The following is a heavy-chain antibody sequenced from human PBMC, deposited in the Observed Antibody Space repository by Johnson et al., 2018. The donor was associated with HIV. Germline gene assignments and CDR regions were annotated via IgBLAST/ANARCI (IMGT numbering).Heavy chain of an antibody. Sequence: EVQLVESGGVVVQPGGSLRLSCAASGFTFDDYTMHWVRQAPGKGLEWVSLISWDGGSTYYVDSVKGRFTISRDNSKNTLYLQMNSLRAEDTAVYYCAKDLRGYSYGLGAFDIWGQGTMVTVSS. CDR1: GFTFDDYT. D-gene: IGHD5-18*01. V-gene: IGHV3-43*01. CDR2: ISWDGGST. CDR3: AKDLRGYSYGLGAFDI. J-gene: IGHJ3*02.